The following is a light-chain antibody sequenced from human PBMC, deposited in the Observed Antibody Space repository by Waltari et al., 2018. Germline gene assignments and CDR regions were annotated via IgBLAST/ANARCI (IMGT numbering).Light chain of an antibody. Sequence: QSALTQPASVSGSPGQSITISCTGTSRDIGLYNCVSWYQLHPGEAPTLILYGVNSRPSGVSNRFAGSKSGNPASLTISGLQGDDEADYFCASCTDTIPPVVFGGGTKLTVL. CDR2: GVN. CDR3: ASCTDTIPPVV. CDR1: SRDIGLYNC. J-gene: IGLJ2*01. V-gene: IGLV2-14*01.